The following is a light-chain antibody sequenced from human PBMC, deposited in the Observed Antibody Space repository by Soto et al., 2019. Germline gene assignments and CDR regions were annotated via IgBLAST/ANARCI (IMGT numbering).Light chain of an antibody. Sequence: DIQMTQSPSSLSASVGDRVTITCQASQDISNYLNWFKHKPGKAPRLLIYDASKLETGVPSRFSGSGSGTHFTFTISSLQPEDIATYYCQQYDRLFTFGPGTSVDIK. V-gene: IGKV1-33*01. J-gene: IGKJ3*01. CDR2: DAS. CDR3: QQYDRLFT. CDR1: QDISNY.